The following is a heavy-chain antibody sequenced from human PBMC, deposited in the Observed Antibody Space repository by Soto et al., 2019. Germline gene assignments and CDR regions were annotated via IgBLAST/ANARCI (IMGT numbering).Heavy chain of an antibody. CDR3: AKGKNWNYAAFDI. J-gene: IGHJ3*02. V-gene: IGHV3-9*01. D-gene: IGHD1-7*01. CDR2: ISWNSGSI. CDR1: GFTFDDYA. Sequence: EVQLVESGGGLAQPGRSLRLSCAASGFTFDDYAMHWVRQAPGKGLEWVSGISWNSGSIGYADSVKGRYTISRDNAKNSLYLQMNSLRAEDTALYYCAKGKNWNYAAFDIWGQGTMVTVSS.